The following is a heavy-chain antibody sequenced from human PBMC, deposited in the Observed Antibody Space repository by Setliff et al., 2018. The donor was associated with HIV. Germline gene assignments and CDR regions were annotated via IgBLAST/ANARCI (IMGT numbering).Heavy chain of an antibody. V-gene: IGHV4-30-4*08. CDR3: ARGWGYGSGSYYRGYYFDY. D-gene: IGHD3-10*01. CDR2: IYYSGST. J-gene: IGHJ4*02. Sequence: PSETLSLTCTVSGGSISSGDYYWSWIRQPPGKGLEWIGYIYYSGSTYYNPSLKSRVTISVDTSKNQFSLKLSSVTAADTAVYYCARGWGYGSGSYYRGYYFDYWGQGTLVTVPQ. CDR1: GGSISSGDYY.